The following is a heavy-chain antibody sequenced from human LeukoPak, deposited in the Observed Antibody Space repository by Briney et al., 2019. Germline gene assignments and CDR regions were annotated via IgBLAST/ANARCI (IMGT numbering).Heavy chain of an antibody. D-gene: IGHD5-24*01. CDR3: AKDIFGGGGYTNQWLFDY. Sequence: GRSLRLSCAASGFTFDDYDMHWVRQAPGKGLEWVSGISWNSGSIGYADSVKGRFTISRDNAKNSLYLQMNSLRAEDTALYYCAKDIFGGGGYTNQWLFDYWGQGTLVTVSS. V-gene: IGHV3-9*01. CDR2: ISWNSGSI. J-gene: IGHJ4*02. CDR1: GFTFDDYD.